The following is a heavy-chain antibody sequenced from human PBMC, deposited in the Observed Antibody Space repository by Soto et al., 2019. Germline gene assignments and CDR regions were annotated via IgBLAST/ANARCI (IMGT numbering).Heavy chain of an antibody. Sequence: ASVKVSCKASGYSLSGYYLHWVRQAPGQGPEWMGWINPNSGGTKYVQKFQGRVTMTRDTSISTVYLKLSRLRSDDTAVYYGARGGGIAAPGPNWFDPWGQGTLVTVSS. V-gene: IGHV1-2*02. J-gene: IGHJ5*02. D-gene: IGHD6-13*01. CDR1: GYSLSGYY. CDR3: ARGGGIAAPGPNWFDP. CDR2: INPNSGGT.